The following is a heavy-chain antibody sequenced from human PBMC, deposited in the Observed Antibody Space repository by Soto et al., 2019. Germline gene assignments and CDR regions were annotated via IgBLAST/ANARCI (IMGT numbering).Heavy chain of an antibody. CDR2: IIPIFGTA. J-gene: IGHJ4*02. CDR3: YYDSSGYAPGTDY. CDR1: GGTFSSYA. D-gene: IGHD3-22*01. V-gene: IGHV1-69*13. Sequence: SVKVSCKASGGTFSSYAISWVRQAPGQGLEWMGGIIPIFGTANYAQKFQGRVTITADESTSTAYMELSSLRSEDTAVYYCYYDSSGYAPGTDYWGQGTLVTVSS.